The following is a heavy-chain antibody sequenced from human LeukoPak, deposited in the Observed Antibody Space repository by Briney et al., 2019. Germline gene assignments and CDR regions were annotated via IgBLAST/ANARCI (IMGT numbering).Heavy chain of an antibody. CDR3: ARLVATVIGAFDI. V-gene: IGHV3-11*06. Sequence: PGGSLRLSRAASGFTFSDYYMSWIRQAPGKGLEWVSYISSSSSYTNYADSVKGRFTISRDNAKNSLYLQMNSLRAEDTAVYYCARLVATVIGAFDIWGQGTMVTVSS. J-gene: IGHJ3*02. D-gene: IGHD5-12*01. CDR1: GFTFSDYY. CDR2: ISSSSSYT.